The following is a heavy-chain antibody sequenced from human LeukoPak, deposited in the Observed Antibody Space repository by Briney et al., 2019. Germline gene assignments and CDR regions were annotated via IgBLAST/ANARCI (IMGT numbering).Heavy chain of an antibody. CDR1: GYSFVSYG. CDR2: ISAYNGKT. D-gene: IGHD5-12*01. V-gene: IGHV1-18*01. Sequence: ASVKVSCKASGYSFVSYGMSWVRQAPGQGLEWMGWISAYNGKTTYPQKFQGRVTMTTDTSTNTGYMELRSLRFDDTAVYYCARVRDTGYDENDFWGQGTLVTVSS. CDR3: ARVRDTGYDENDF. J-gene: IGHJ4*02.